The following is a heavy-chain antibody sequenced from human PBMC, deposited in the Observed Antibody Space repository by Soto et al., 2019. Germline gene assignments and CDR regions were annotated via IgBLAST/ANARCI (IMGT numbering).Heavy chain of an antibody. CDR3: ARDGGLRFLEWLLSCDY. J-gene: IGHJ4*02. Sequence: QVQLVESGGGVVQPGRSLRLSCAASGFTFSSYAMHWVRQAPGKGLEWVAVISYDGSNKYYADSVKGRFTISRDNSKNTLYLQMNSLRAEDTAVYYCARDGGLRFLEWLLSCDYWGQGTLVTVSS. CDR2: ISYDGSNK. D-gene: IGHD3-3*01. V-gene: IGHV3-30-3*01. CDR1: GFTFSSYA.